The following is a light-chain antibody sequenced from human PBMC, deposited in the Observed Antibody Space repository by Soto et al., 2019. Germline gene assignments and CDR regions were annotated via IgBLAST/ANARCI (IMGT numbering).Light chain of an antibody. J-gene: IGKJ2*01. CDR2: GAS. CDR1: QRVKSK. V-gene: IGKV3-15*01. Sequence: EIVMTQSPATPPVSPGERATLSCRASQRVKSKLSWYNQSPGRAPRLLSFGASTRDTGIPARFSGSVSGTEFTLTISCLQSEDCAVYYWQEYNNWPRCAVGQGTKVDSK. CDR3: QEYNNWPRCA.